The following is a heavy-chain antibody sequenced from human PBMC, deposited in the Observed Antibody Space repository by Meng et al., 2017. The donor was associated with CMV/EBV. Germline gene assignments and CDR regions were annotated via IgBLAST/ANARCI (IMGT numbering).Heavy chain of an antibody. V-gene: IGHV1-2*02. CDR2: INPNSGGT. J-gene: IGHJ6*02. D-gene: IGHD6-13*01. Sequence: ASVKVSCKASGYTFTGYYMHWVRQAPGQGLEWMGWINPNSGGTNYAQKLQGRVTMTTDTSTSTAYMELRSLRSDDTAVYYCARDRAAAGSYYYYYGMDVWGQGTTVTVSS. CDR1: GYTFTGYY. CDR3: ARDRAAAGSYYYYYGMDV.